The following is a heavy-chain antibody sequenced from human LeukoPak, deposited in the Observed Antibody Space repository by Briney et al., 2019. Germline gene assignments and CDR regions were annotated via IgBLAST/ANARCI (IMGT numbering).Heavy chain of an antibody. CDR1: GFTFSSYA. CDR2: ISYDGSNK. CDR3: ARDIAAAGTGMTNWFDP. J-gene: IGHJ5*02. D-gene: IGHD6-13*01. V-gene: IGHV3-30-3*01. Sequence: GRSLRLSCAASGFTFSSYAMHWVRQAPGKGLEWVAVISYDGSNKYYADSVKGRFTISRDNSKNTLYLQTNSLRAEDTAVYYCARDIAAAGTGMTNWFDPWGQGTLVTVSS.